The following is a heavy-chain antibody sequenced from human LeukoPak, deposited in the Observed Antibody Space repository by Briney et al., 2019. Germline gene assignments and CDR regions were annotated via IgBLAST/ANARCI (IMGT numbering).Heavy chain of an antibody. CDR1: GFTFRNYG. Sequence: GGSLRLSCAASGFTFRNYGMFWVRQAPGKGLEWVAVIWSDGSNTDYADSVKGRFTVSRDNSKNTLYLQMNSLRAEDTAVYYCARDPGGPHTVKWDAFDIWGQGTMVTVSS. D-gene: IGHD2-2*02. CDR2: IWSDGSNT. V-gene: IGHV3-33*01. J-gene: IGHJ3*02. CDR3: ARDPGGPHTVKWDAFDI.